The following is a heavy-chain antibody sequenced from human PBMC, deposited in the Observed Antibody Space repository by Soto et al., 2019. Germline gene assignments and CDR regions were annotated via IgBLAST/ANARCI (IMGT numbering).Heavy chain of an antibody. CDR2: IYYSGST. J-gene: IGHJ5*02. Sequence: QVQLQESGPGLVKPSQTLSLTCTVSGGSISSGDYYWSWIRQPPGKGLEWIGYIYYSGSTYYNPSLKSGVTISVDTSKNQFSLKLSSVTAADTAVYYCARGQVDCSSTSCQPRDYNWFDPWGQGTLVTVSS. D-gene: IGHD2-2*01. CDR1: GGSISSGDYY. V-gene: IGHV4-30-4*01. CDR3: ARGQVDCSSTSCQPRDYNWFDP.